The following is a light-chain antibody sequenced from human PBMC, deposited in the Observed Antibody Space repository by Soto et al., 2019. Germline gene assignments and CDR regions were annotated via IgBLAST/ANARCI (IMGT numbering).Light chain of an antibody. CDR2: EGT. CDR3: SSYTSTNTHYV. Sequence: QSVLTQPASVSGSPGQAITISCTGTSSDVVNDLLVSWYQQQPGKAPKLMIYEGTKRPAGVSDRFSGSKSGNTASLTISGLQADDEADYHCSSYTSTNTHYVFGTGTKLTVL. CDR1: SSDVVNDLL. V-gene: IGLV2-14*02. J-gene: IGLJ1*01.